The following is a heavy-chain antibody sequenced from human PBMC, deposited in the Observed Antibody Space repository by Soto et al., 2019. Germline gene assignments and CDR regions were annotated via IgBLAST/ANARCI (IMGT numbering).Heavy chain of an antibody. J-gene: IGHJ4*02. Sequence: GGSLRLSCAASGFTFSGSAMHWVRQASGKGLEWVGRIRSKANSYATAYAASVKGRFTISRDDSKNTAYLQMNSLKTEDTAVYYCTRPGPVAGNNRNDYWGQGTLVTVSS. V-gene: IGHV3-73*01. CDR3: TRPGPVAGNNRNDY. CDR2: IRSKANSYAT. D-gene: IGHD6-19*01. CDR1: GFTFSGSA.